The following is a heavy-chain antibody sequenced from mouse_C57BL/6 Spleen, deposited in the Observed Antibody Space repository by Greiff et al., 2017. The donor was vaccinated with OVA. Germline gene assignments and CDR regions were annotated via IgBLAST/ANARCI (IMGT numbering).Heavy chain of an antibody. CDR3: VRQYYYGSSYRDAMDY. J-gene: IGHJ4*01. CDR2: IRSKSNNYAT. Sequence: EVKLAESGGGLVQPKGSLKLSCAASGFSFNTYAMNWVRQAPGKGLEWVARIRSKSNNYATYYADSVKDRFTISRDDSESMLYLQMNNLKTEDTAMYYCVRQYYYGSSYRDAMDYWGQGTSVTVSS. V-gene: IGHV10-1*01. D-gene: IGHD1-1*01. CDR1: GFSFNTYA.